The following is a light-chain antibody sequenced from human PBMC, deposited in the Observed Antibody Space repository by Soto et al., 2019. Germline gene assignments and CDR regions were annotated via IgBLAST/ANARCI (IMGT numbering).Light chain of an antibody. CDR2: EAS. J-gene: IGKJ5*01. Sequence: DIQMTQFPSTLSASVGETVTITCRASQSMNKWMAWYQQKPGKAPTLLIYEASILQKEDPSRFSGTESGIEFTLIRGSRPPDEFATYFCQRFMDSSSGTVGHG. CDR3: QRFMDSSSGT. V-gene: IGKV1-5*03. CDR1: QSMNKW.